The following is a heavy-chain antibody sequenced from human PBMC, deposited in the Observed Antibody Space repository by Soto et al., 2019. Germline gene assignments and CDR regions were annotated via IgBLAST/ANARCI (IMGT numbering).Heavy chain of an antibody. V-gene: IGHV1-69*01. CDR2: IIPIFGTA. Sequence: QVQLVQSGAEVKKPGSSVKVSCKASGGTFSSYAISWVRQAPGQGLEWMGGIIPIFGTANYAQKFQGRVTMTADESTSTAYRELSSLRAEDTAVYYCARLGTPSQDRAFDIWGQGTMVTVSS. D-gene: IGHD1-1*01. J-gene: IGHJ3*02. CDR1: GGTFSSYA. CDR3: ARLGTPSQDRAFDI.